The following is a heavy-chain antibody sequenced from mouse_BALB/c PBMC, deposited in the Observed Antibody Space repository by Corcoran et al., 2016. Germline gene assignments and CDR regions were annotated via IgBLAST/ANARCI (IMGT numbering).Heavy chain of an antibody. CDR3: ATYYYGSSYYFDY. CDR1: GYSITSGYY. D-gene: IGHD1-1*01. Sequence: DVQLQESGPGLVKPSQSLSLTCSVTGYSITSGYYWNWIRQFPGNKLEWMGYISYDGSNNYNPSLKNRISITRDTSKNQFFLKLNSVTTEDTATYYCATYYYGSSYYFDYWGQGTTLTVSS. V-gene: IGHV3-6*02. CDR2: ISYDGSN. J-gene: IGHJ2*01.